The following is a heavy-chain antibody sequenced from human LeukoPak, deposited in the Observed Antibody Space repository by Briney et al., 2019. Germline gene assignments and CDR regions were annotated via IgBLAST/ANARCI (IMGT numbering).Heavy chain of an antibody. D-gene: IGHD4-17*01. Sequence: SETLSLTCAVYGGSFSGYYWSWIRQPPGKGLEWIGEINHSGSTNYNPPLKSRVTISVDTSKNQFSLKLSSVTAADTAVYYCARPTTVTRFTLGYWGQGTLVTVSS. CDR1: GGSFSGYY. CDR3: ARPTTVTRFTLGY. CDR2: INHSGST. V-gene: IGHV4-34*01. J-gene: IGHJ4*02.